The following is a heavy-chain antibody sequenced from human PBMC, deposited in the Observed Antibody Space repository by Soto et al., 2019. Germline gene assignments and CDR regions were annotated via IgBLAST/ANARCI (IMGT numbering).Heavy chain of an antibody. J-gene: IGHJ3*02. CDR2: ISAYNGNT. CDR1: GYTFTSYG. D-gene: IGHD2-8*01. CDR3: ARTPRMVYAIRDAFDI. V-gene: IGHV1-18*01. Sequence: VKVSCKASGYTFTSYGISWVRQAPGQGLEWMGWISAYNGNTNYAQKLQGRVTMTRNTSISTAYMELSSLRSEDTAVYYCARTPRMVYAIRDAFDIWGQGTMVTVSS.